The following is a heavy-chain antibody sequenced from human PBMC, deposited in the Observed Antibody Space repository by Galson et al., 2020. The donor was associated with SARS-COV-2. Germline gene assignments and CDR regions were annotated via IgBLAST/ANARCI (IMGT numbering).Heavy chain of an antibody. V-gene: IGHV4-31*01. J-gene: IGHJ6*02. Sequence: SATLSLTCIVSGAPIRSAGHRWAWLRPNPGTGLEWLGAIHSAGRASYHPPPKSPVVISVDTSKSQFSLMMSSMTAADTAVYYCARDRRIFRRDRIYYYGVSVWGQCTTVTVSS. CDR1: GAPIRSAGHR. D-gene: IGHD3-10*01. CDR2: IHSAGRA. CDR3: ARDRRIFRRDRIYYYGVSV.